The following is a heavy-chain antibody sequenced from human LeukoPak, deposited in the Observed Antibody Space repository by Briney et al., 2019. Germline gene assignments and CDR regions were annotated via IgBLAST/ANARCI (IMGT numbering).Heavy chain of an antibody. D-gene: IGHD3-10*01. CDR1: GYTFTDYY. Sequence: ASVKVSCKSSGYTFTDYYMHWVRQAPGQGLEWMGWINPKSGGTNYAQKLQGRVTMTTDTSTSTAYMELRSLRSDDTAVYYCARARLLWFGELYALDVWGKGTTVTISS. J-gene: IGHJ6*04. CDR2: INPKSGGT. CDR3: ARARLLWFGELYALDV. V-gene: IGHV1-2*02.